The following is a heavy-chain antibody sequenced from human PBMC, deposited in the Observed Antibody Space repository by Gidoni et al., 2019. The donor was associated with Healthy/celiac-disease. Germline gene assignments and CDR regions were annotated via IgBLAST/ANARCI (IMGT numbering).Heavy chain of an antibody. CDR3: ARGLGGRTMIVV. V-gene: IGHV3-48*02. CDR1: GFTFSSYS. D-gene: IGHD3-22*01. CDR2: ISSSSSTI. Sequence: EVQLVESGGGLVQPGGSLRLSCAASGFTFSSYSLNWVRQAPGKGLECVSYISSSSSTIYYADSVKGRFTISRDNAKNSLYLQMNSLRDEDTAVYYCARGLGGRTMIVVWGQGTLVTVSS. J-gene: IGHJ4*02.